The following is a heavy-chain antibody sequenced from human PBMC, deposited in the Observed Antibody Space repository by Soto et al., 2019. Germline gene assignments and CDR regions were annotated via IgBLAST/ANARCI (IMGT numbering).Heavy chain of an antibody. V-gene: IGHV3-30*04. CDR1: GFTFSSYA. CDR3: AKDSDIVVVPAAIRRRFDP. D-gene: IGHD2-2*02. J-gene: IGHJ5*02. CDR2: ISYDGRNK. Sequence: GGSLRLSCAASGFTFSSYAMHWVRQAPGKGLDWVAVISYDGRNKYYADSVKGRFTISRDNSNSALSLQMNSLRAEDTAVYYCAKDSDIVVVPAAIRRRFDPWGQGTLVTVSS.